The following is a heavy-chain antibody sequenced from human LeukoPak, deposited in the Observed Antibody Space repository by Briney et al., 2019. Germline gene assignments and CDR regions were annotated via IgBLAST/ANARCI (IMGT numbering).Heavy chain of an antibody. V-gene: IGHV3-48*03. CDR3: ARDSFVDTAIN. Sequence: GGSLRLSCAASGFTFSSYEMNWVRQAPGKGLEWVSYISSSGSTIYYADSVKGRFTISRDNAKNSLYLQMNSLRAEDTAVYYCARDSFVDTAINWGQGTLVTVSS. CDR1: GFTFSSYE. D-gene: IGHD5-18*01. J-gene: IGHJ4*02. CDR2: ISSSGSTI.